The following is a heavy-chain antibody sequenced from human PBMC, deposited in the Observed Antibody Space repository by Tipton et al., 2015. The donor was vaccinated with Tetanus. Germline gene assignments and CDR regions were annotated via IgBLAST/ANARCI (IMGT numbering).Heavy chain of an antibody. D-gene: IGHD6-6*01. CDR3: ARDRGQQFVSDWFDP. J-gene: IGHJ5*02. Sequence: TLSLTCNVSGDSIRSGSHYWNWIRQPPGKGLEWIGYIYQSGSTSYNPSLATRVTITADKSKNQFSLNLRSVTAADTAVYYCARDRGQQFVSDWFDPWGQGTLVTVSS. CDR2: IYQSGST. V-gene: IGHV4-30-2*01. CDR1: GDSIRSGSHY.